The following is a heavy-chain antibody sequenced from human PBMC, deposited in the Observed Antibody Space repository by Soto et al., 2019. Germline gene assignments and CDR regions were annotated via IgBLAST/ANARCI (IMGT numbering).Heavy chain of an antibody. CDR1: GYTFTSYG. CDR2: ISAYNGNT. Sequence: QVQLVQSGAEVKKPGASVKVSCKASGYTFTSYGISWVRQAPGQGLEGMGWISAYNGNTNYAQKLQGRVTMTTDTSTSTAYMELRSLRSDDTAVYYCARDDRRYDFWSGYYYYDYWGQGTLVTVSS. V-gene: IGHV1-18*01. CDR3: ARDDRRYDFWSGYYYYDY. D-gene: IGHD3-3*01. J-gene: IGHJ4*02.